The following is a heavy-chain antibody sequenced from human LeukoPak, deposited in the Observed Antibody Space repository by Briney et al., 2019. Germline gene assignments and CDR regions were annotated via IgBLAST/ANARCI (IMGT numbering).Heavy chain of an antibody. V-gene: IGHV1-18*01. CDR1: GYTFTSYG. Sequence: ASVKVSCKASGYTFTSYGISWVRQAPGQGLEWMGWISAYNGNTNCAQKLQGRVTMTTDTSTSTAYMELRSLRSDDTAVHYCARPSSPQKWLSDSDAFDIWGQGTMVTVSS. CDR2: ISAYNGNT. CDR3: ARPSSPQKWLSDSDAFDI. D-gene: IGHD3-22*01. J-gene: IGHJ3*02.